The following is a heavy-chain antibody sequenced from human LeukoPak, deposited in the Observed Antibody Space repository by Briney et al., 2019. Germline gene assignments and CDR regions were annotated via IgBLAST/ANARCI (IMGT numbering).Heavy chain of an antibody. V-gene: IGHV4-59*01. CDR2: MHNGVHT. J-gene: IGHJ4*02. Sequence: PSETLSLTCTVPGDSISSYYWSWIRQPPGKGLEWIGYMHNGVHTNYNPSLKSRVTISGDTSKNQLSLKLTSVTAADTAVYYCAATIKRDYGDTNLDYWGQGTLASVCS. D-gene: IGHD4/OR15-4a*01. CDR3: AATIKRDYGDTNLDY. CDR1: GDSISSYY.